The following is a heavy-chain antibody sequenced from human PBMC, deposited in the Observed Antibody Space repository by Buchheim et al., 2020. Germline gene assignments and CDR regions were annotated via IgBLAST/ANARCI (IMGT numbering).Heavy chain of an antibody. CDR1: GFTFSSYA. CDR3: ARDNYYDSSGTYYYYGMDV. CDR2: ISYDGSNK. V-gene: IGHV3-30-3*01. J-gene: IGHJ6*02. Sequence: QVQLVESGGGVVQPGRSLRLSCADSGFTFSSYAMHWVRQAPGKGLEWVAVISYDGSNKYYADSVKGRFTISSDNSKNTLYLQMNSLRAEDTAVYYCARDNYYDSSGTYYYYGMDVWGQGTT. D-gene: IGHD3-22*01.